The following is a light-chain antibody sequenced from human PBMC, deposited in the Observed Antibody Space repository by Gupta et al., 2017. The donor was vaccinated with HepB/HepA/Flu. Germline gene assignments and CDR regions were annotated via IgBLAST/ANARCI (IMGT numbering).Light chain of an antibody. CDR1: SGHSDYA. CDR3: QTWRTGLVV. Sequence: QLAVTQSPSASASLGASVKLTCTPSSGHSDYAIAWHQQQPGKGPRYLMLIRSDGSHSKGDGTSDRFSGSTSGAERYLTISSLRSEDEADYFCQTWRTGLVVFGGGTKLTVL. J-gene: IGLJ3*02. CDR2: IRSDGSH. V-gene: IGLV4-69*01.